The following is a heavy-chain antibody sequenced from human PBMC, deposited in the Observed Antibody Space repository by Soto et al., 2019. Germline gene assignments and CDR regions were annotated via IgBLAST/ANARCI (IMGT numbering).Heavy chain of an antibody. CDR1: GFTSSSYV. J-gene: IGHJ4*02. D-gene: IGHD3-22*01. V-gene: IGHV3-30-3*01. Sequence: GGSLRLSCEGSGFTSSSYVMHWVRQAPCRVLEWVALISFDGSKKNYADSVKGRFTISRDNSKNMMYLQMNSLRPEDTAVYYCARGVFYYYSSSGYSPDYWGQGTLVTVSS. CDR2: ISFDGSKK. CDR3: ARGVFYYYSSSGYSPDY.